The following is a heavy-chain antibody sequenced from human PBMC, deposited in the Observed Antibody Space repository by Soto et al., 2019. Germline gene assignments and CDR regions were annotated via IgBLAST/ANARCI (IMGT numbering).Heavy chain of an antibody. J-gene: IGHJ6*02. V-gene: IGHV1-18*01. CDR2: ISAYNGNT. Sequence: ASVKVSCKASGGTFSSYAISWVRQAPGQGLEWMGWISAYNGNTNYAQKLQGRVTMTTDTSTSTAYMELRSLRSDDTAVYYCARDSNPYYYYYGMDVWGQGTTVTVSS. CDR3: ARDSNPYYYYYGMDV. D-gene: IGHD3-3*02. CDR1: GGTFSSYA.